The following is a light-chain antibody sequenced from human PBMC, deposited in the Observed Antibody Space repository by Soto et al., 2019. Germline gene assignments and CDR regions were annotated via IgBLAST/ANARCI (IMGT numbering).Light chain of an antibody. CDR1: QSISSW. CDR3: QQYNNYWT. Sequence: DSQMTQSPSTLSASVGYRVTITCRASQSISSWLAWYQQKPGKAPKLLIYDASSLESGVPSRFSGSGSATEFTLTISSLQPDDFATYYCQQYNNYWTFGQGTRWIS. CDR2: DAS. J-gene: IGKJ1*01. V-gene: IGKV1-5*01.